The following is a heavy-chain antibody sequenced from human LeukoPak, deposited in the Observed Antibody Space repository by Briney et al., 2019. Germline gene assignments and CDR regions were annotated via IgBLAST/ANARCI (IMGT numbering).Heavy chain of an antibody. V-gene: IGHV3-30*02. D-gene: IGHD1-26*01. CDR1: GFSFSYSG. Sequence: GGSLRLSCAASGFSFSYSGMHWVRQAPGKGLEWVAAVWFGESSQSYPDSVKGRFTISRDNSKNTLYLQMNSLRAEDTAVYYCAKDLEPQLVGAADYWGQGTLVTVSS. CDR3: AKDLEPQLVGAADY. J-gene: IGHJ4*02. CDR2: VWFGESSQ.